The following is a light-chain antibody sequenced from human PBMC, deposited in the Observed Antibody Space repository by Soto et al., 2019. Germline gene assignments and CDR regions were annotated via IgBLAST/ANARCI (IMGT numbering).Light chain of an antibody. J-gene: IGLJ1*01. V-gene: IGLV2-11*01. Sequence: QSALTQPRSVSASPGQSVTISCTGTSSDVGGYKSVSWYQQHPGKAPKLMIYDVSKRPSGVPDRFSGSKSGNTASLTISGLQAEDEADYYCCSFAGTSYVFGTGTKLTVL. CDR2: DVS. CDR3: CSFAGTSYV. CDR1: SSDVGGYKS.